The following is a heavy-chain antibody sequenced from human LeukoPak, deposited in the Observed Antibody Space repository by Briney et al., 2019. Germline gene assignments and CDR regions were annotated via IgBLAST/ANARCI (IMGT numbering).Heavy chain of an antibody. Sequence: GGSLRLSCAASGFTFSSYWMHWVRQAPGKGLVWVSRINSDGSSTSYADSVKGRFTISRDNAKNSLYLQMNSLRAEDTAVYYCARDEAYYGMDVWGQGTTVTVSS. V-gene: IGHV3-74*01. CDR2: INSDGSST. J-gene: IGHJ6*02. CDR3: ARDEAYYGMDV. CDR1: GFTFSSYW.